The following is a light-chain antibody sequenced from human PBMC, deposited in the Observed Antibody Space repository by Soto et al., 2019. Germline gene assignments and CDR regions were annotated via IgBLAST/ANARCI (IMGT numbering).Light chain of an antibody. V-gene: IGKV1-16*01. J-gene: IGKJ4*01. CDR3: QQFQSYPVT. CDR1: QDISNS. CDR2: TAS. Sequence: DIQMTQSPSSLSASVGDRVTITCRASQDISNSLAWYQQKPGKAPKSLIYTASNLESGVPSRFSGSGSGTDFTLTISSLQPEDFATYYCQQFQSYPVTLGGGTKVEV.